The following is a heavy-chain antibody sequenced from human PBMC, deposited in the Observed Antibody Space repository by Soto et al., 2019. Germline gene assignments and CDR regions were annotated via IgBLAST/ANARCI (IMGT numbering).Heavy chain of an antibody. CDR1: GYTFTSYD. CDR2: MNPNSGNT. D-gene: IGHD6-13*01. CDR3: ARVPSSSRDPAEYFQH. J-gene: IGHJ1*01. Sequence: QVQLVQSGAEVKKPGASVKVSCKASGYTFTSYDINWVRQATGQGLEWMGWMNPNSGNTGYAQKFQGRVTMTRNTXIXXAHMELSSLRSEDTAVYYCARVPSSSRDPAEYFQHGGQGTLVTVSS. V-gene: IGHV1-8*01.